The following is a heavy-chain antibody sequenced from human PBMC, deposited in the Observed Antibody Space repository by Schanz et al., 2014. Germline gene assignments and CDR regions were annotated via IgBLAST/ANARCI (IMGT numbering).Heavy chain of an antibody. V-gene: IGHV3-23*01. CDR2: GIGTGA. D-gene: IGHD2-21*01. Sequence: EVQLLESGGDLVQPGGSLRLSCAASGFSFSNYALVWVRQPPGKGLEWISGIGTGAYYADSVKGRFSISRDNSKNTLYLQMNSLRAEDTAVYYCAKEPCGGDCFVFDYWGQGTLVTVSS. CDR1: GFSFSNYA. J-gene: IGHJ4*02. CDR3: AKEPCGGDCFVFDY.